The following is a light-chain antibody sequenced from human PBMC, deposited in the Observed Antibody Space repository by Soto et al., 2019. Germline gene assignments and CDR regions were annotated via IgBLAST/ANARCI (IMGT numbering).Light chain of an antibody. CDR2: AAS. J-gene: IGKJ3*01. CDR3: QQSYSG. CDR1: ESIINL. Sequence: DLQMTQSPSSLSASVGDRVTITCRASESIINLLNWYQQKPAKAPKLLIYAASTLQSGVPSRFSGSGSRTDFTLTISSLQPEDFATYYYQQSYSGFGPGTKVDIK. V-gene: IGKV1-39*01.